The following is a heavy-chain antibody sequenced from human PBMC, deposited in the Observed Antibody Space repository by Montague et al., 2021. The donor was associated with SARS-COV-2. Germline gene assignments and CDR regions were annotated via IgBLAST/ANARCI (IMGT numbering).Heavy chain of an antibody. Sequence: CAISGDSVSRNNPAWNWIRQSPSRGLEWLGRTYYGSSWNTDYAVSVKSRITISPDTSKNQFSLHLNSVTPEDTAVYYCARGWSYAFDIWSQGTMVTVSP. CDR1: GDSVSRNNPA. V-gene: IGHV6-1*01. J-gene: IGHJ3*02. CDR2: TYYGSSWNT. D-gene: IGHD1-26*01. CDR3: ARGWSYAFDI.